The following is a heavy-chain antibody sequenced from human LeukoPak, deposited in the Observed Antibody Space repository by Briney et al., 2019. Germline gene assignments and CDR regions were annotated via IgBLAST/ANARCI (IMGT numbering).Heavy chain of an antibody. D-gene: IGHD2-15*01. V-gene: IGHV5-51*01. CDR2: IYPGDSDT. CDR1: GYSFPTYW. J-gene: IGHJ4*02. Sequence: RKSLKISGRGSGYSFPTYWIAWVRQMSGKGLELMGIIYPGDSDTIYSPSFQGQVTISADKSINTAYLQWSSLKASDTAIYYCASEYCSGGNCYFDYWGQGTLVTVSS. CDR3: ASEYCSGGNCYFDY.